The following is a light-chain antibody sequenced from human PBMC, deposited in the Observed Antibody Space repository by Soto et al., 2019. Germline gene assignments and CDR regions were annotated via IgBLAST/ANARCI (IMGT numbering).Light chain of an antibody. CDR3: QQYGDRPRT. V-gene: IGKV3-15*01. J-gene: IGKJ1*01. Sequence: EVVLTQSPATLSVSPGDRATLSCRASQDIGSAVAWYHQRSGQAPRLLIFDASILVPTTPARFSGSVSGTEFTLTISSLESEDFAMYFCQQYGDRPRTFGQGTKVEIK. CDR1: QDIGSA. CDR2: DAS.